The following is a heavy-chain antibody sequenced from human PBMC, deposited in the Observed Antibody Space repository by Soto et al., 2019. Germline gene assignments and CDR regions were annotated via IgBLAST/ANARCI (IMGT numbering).Heavy chain of an antibody. CDR3: TSFSYFSVVLVRFDY. CDR1: GFTFSSYA. CDR2: ISGSDGST. D-gene: IGHD2-15*01. Sequence: PGGSLRLSCAASGFTFSSYAMSWVRQAPGKGLGWVSAISGSDGSTYYADSVKGRFTISRDNSKNTLYLQMNSLKIEDTAVYYCTSFSYFSVVLVRFDYWGRGTLVPGSA. J-gene: IGHJ4*01. V-gene: IGHV3-23*01.